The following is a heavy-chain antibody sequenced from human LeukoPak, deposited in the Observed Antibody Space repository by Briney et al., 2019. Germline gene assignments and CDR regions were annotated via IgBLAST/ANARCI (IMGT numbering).Heavy chain of an antibody. CDR2: ISSSISYV. V-gene: IGHV3-21*01. J-gene: IGHJ4*02. Sequence: GGSLRLSCAASGFTFSSYSMNWVRQAPGKGLEWVSYISSSISYVYYADSVKGRFTVSRDNTKNSLYLQMNSLRAEDTAVYYCARDPDRGGYSMFDYWGQGTLVTVSS. CDR1: GFTFSSYS. D-gene: IGHD3-22*01. CDR3: ARDPDRGGYSMFDY.